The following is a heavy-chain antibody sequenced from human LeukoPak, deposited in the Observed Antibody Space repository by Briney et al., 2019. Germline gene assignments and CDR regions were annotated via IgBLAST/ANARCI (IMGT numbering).Heavy chain of an antibody. V-gene: IGHV4-38-2*01. Sequence: SETLSLTCAVSGYSISSGYYWGWIRQPPGKGLEWIGSIYHSGSTYYNPSLKSRVTISVDTSKNQFSLKLSSVTAADTAVYYCARNGIAAAGLYYYYYYMDVWGKGTTVTVSS. CDR1: GYSISSGYY. CDR2: IYHSGST. J-gene: IGHJ6*03. CDR3: ARNGIAAAGLYYYYYYMDV. D-gene: IGHD6-13*01.